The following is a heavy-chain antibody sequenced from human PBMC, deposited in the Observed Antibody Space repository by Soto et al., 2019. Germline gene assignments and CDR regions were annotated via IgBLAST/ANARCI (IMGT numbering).Heavy chain of an antibody. CDR3: ASPSAAAGTYYMDV. D-gene: IGHD6-13*01. J-gene: IGHJ6*03. V-gene: IGHV1-8*01. Sequence: ASVKVSCKASGYTFTSYDINWVRQATGQGLEWMGWMNPNSGNTGYAQKFQGRVTMTRNTSISTAYMELSSLRSADTAVYYCASPSAAAGTYYMDVWGKGTTVTVSS. CDR2: MNPNSGNT. CDR1: GYTFTSYD.